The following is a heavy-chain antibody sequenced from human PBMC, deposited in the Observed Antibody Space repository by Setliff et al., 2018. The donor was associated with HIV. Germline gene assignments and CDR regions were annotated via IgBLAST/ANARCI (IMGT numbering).Heavy chain of an antibody. CDR1: GGSFGSDSYY. D-gene: IGHD5-18*01. V-gene: IGHV4-39*07. Sequence: PSETLSLTCSVSGGSFGSDSYYWGWIRQFPGKGLEWIGSIYWSGLTFYNPSLKSRVTISVDTSKNQFSLRMRSVTAADTAVYYCARVFVDTAVLRVLEYYFDSWGRGTLVTVSS. J-gene: IGHJ4*02. CDR3: ARVFVDTAVLRVLEYYFDS. CDR2: IYWSGLT.